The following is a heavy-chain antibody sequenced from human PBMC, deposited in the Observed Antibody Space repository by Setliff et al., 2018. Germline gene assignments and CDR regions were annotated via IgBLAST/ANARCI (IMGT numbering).Heavy chain of an antibody. CDR2: INNFNFNT. D-gene: IGHD2-15*01. J-gene: IGHJ6*02. V-gene: IGHV1-18*01. CDR3: AGSVGGAPYYYGLDV. Sequence: ASVKVSCKASGYTFTNYGITWVRQAPGQGLEWMGWINNFNFNTNYAQKLQGRVTMTTDTSTSTAYMELRSLRSDDTAMYYCAGSVGGAPYYYGLDVWGQGTTVTVSS. CDR1: GYTFTNYG.